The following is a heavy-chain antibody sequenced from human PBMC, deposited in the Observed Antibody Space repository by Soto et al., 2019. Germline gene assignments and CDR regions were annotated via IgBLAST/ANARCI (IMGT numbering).Heavy chain of an antibody. D-gene: IGHD6-19*01. J-gene: IGHJ4*02. CDR1: GFTFSSYG. V-gene: IGHV3-30*18. CDR3: AKAFSGWYGPDY. Sequence: QVQLVESGGGVVQPGRSLRLSCAASGFTFSSYGMHWVRQAPGKGLEWVAVISYDGSNKYYADSVKGRFTISRDNSKNTLYLQMNSLRAEDTAVYYCAKAFSGWYGPDYWGQGTLGTVSS. CDR2: ISYDGSNK.